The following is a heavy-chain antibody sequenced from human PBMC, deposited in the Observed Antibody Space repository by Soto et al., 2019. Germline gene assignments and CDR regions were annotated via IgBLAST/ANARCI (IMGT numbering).Heavy chain of an antibody. CDR1: GFTVSSNY. J-gene: IGHJ4*02. CDR2: IYSGGST. Sequence: GGSLRLSCAASGFTVSSNYMSWVRQAPGKGLEWVSVIYSGGSTYYADSVKGRFTISRDNSKNTLYLQMNSLRAEDTAVYYCARDYNGDYWYYFDYWGQGTLVTVSS. V-gene: IGHV3-53*01. CDR3: ARDYNGDYWYYFDY. D-gene: IGHD4-17*01.